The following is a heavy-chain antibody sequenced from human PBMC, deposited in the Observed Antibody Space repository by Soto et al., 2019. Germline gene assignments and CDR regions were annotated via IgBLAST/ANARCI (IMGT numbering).Heavy chain of an antibody. V-gene: IGHV4-34*01. CDR2: INHSGST. Sequence: KPSETLSLTXAVYGGSFSGYYWSWIRQPPGKGLEWIGEINHSGSTNYNPSLKSRVTISVDTSRNQFSLKLSSVTAADTAVYYCARGPPSTRIFGVVTPLRYWGQGTLVTVSS. CDR1: GGSFSGYY. J-gene: IGHJ4*02. CDR3: ARGPPSTRIFGVVTPLRY. D-gene: IGHD3-3*01.